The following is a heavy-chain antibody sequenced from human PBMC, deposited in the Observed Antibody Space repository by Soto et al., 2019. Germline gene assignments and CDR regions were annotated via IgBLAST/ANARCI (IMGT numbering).Heavy chain of an antibody. CDR2: ISSSSSYI. Sequence: EVQLVESGGGLVKPGGSLRLSCAASGFTFSSYSMNWVRQAPGKGLEWVSSISSSSSYIYYADSVKGRFTISRDNAKNSLYLQMNILRAEDTAVYYSSRQRRGGRQGYGGQGTLVPVPT. D-gene: IGHD2-15*01. V-gene: IGHV3-21*01. CDR1: GFTFSSYS. CDR3: SRQRRGGRQGY. J-gene: IGHJ4*02.